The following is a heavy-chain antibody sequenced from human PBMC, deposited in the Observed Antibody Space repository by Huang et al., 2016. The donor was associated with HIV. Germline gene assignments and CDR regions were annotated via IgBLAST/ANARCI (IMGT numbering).Heavy chain of an antibody. V-gene: IGHV4-30-2*01. CDR2: IYQSGTA. CDR1: GGSIISSGYS. D-gene: IGHD6-19*01. CDR3: ARDLYSSGWHAFDT. Sequence: QLQLQESGSRLVRPSETLSLTCAVSGGSIISSGYSWRWIRQPPGKGLEWVGYIYQSGTANDNPTLKSRVTMSVDTSKDRVSLKLTSVTAADTAVYYCARDLYSSGWHAFDTWGQGTMVTVSS. J-gene: IGHJ3*02.